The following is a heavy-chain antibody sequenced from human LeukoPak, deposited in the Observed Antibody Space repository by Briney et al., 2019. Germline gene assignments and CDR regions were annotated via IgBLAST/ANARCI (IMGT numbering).Heavy chain of an antibody. J-gene: IGHJ4*02. CDR1: GFTFSSYG. CDR3: AKSQVTGWYDFDY. D-gene: IGHD6-19*01. CDR2: IRSDGSDK. Sequence: PGGSLRLSCAASGFTFSSYGMNWVRQAPGKGLEWVASIRSDGSDKKYADSVKGQFTISRDNSKSTLNLQMNSLRPEDTAVYYCAKSQVTGWYDFDYWGQGTLVIVSP. V-gene: IGHV3-30*02.